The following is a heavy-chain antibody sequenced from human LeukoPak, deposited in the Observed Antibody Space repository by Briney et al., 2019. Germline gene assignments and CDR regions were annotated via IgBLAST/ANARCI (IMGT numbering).Heavy chain of an antibody. V-gene: IGHV3-23*01. Sequence: PGGSLRLSCAGSGFPFSSHGMNWVRQAPGKGLEWVSGISPGGGPTYYADSVKGRFSIPRDDLKNTLYLQMTNLRAEDTAVYYCAKDGAWLRFDDWGQGILVTVSS. D-gene: IGHD5-12*01. CDR2: ISPGGGPT. CDR3: AKDGAWLRFDD. J-gene: IGHJ4*02. CDR1: GFPFSSHG.